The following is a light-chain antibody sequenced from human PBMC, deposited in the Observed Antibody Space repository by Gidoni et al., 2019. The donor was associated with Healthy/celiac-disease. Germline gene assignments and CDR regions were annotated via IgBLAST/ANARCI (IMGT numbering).Light chain of an antibody. V-gene: IGKV3-11*01. J-gene: IGKJ5*01. CDR3: QQRSNWHPSIT. CDR1: QSVSSY. Sequence: ELVLTHSPAPLSLSPGERATLSCRASQSVSSYLAWYQQKPGQAPSLLIFDAANRATGIPARFSGSGSGTDFTLTISSLEPEDFAVYYCQQRSNWHPSITFGQGTRLEIK. CDR2: DAA.